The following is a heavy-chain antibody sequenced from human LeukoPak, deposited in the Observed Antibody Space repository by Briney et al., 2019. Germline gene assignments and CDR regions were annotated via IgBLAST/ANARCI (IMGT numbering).Heavy chain of an antibody. Sequence: GASVKVSCKASGYPFTSYNVNWVRQATGQRPEWMGWMSPNSGDTGYAQKFQDRVTMTRNTSISTAYMELSSLRSDDTAVYYCARGPPNWGYDYWGPGTLVTVSS. D-gene: IGHD7-27*01. J-gene: IGHJ4*02. V-gene: IGHV1-8*01. CDR2: MSPNSGDT. CDR3: ARGPPNWGYDY. CDR1: GYPFTSYN.